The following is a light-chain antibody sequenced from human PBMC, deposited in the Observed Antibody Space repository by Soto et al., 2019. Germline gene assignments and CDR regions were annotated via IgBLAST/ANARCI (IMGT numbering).Light chain of an antibody. CDR3: QQYGSLSWT. Sequence: EIVMTQSPATLSVSPGERATLSCRASQSVSSKLAWYQQKPGQAPRLLIYGASTRAAGIPARFSGSGSGTDFTLTISRLEPEDFAVYYCQQYGSLSWTFGQGTKVDIK. J-gene: IGKJ1*01. CDR1: QSVSSK. V-gene: IGKV3-15*01. CDR2: GAS.